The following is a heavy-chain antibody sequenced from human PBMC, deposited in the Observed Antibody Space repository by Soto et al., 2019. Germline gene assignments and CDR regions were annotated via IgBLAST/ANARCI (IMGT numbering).Heavy chain of an antibody. CDR1: GFIFSTFA. CDR2: ISASGGNT. D-gene: IGHD4-17*01. J-gene: IGHJ3*01. Sequence: EVQLLESGGGLVQPGGSLRLSCTGSGFIFSTFAMSWVRQAPGKGLECLSAISASGGNTYYPDSVKGRFTISRDISENTLYLQMSSLGGEDTAVYHCAKEPTSTVEGAFDLWGRGTMVTVSS. CDR3: AKEPTSTVEGAFDL. V-gene: IGHV3-23*01.